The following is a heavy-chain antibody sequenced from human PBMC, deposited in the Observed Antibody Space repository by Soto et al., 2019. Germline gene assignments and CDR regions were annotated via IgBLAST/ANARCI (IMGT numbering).Heavy chain of an antibody. CDR1: GFTFSSYG. J-gene: IGHJ4*02. V-gene: IGHV3-30*18. D-gene: IGHD6-19*01. CDR3: AKGYSSGWFPPYYFDY. Sequence: GGSLRLSCAASGFTFSSYGMHWVRQAPGKGLEWVAVISYDGSNKYYADSVKGRFTISRDNSKNTLYLQMNSLRAEDTAVYYCAKGYSSGWFPPYYFDYWGQGTLVTVSS. CDR2: ISYDGSNK.